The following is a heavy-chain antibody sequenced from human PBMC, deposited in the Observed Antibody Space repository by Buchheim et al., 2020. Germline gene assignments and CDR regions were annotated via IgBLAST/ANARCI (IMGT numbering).Heavy chain of an antibody. J-gene: IGHJ4*02. Sequence: EVQLVESGGGLVQPGGSLRLSCAASGFTFSSYSMNWVRQAPGKGLEWVSYISSSSSTIYYADSVKGRFTISRDNAKNSLYLQMNSLRAEDTAVYYCAKDKITMIVKGEGDYWGQGTL. D-gene: IGHD3-22*01. CDR2: ISSSSSTI. V-gene: IGHV3-48*01. CDR3: AKDKITMIVKGEGDY. CDR1: GFTFSSYS.